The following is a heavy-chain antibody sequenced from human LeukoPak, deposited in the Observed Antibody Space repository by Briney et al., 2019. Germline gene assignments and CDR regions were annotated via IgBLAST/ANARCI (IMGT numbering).Heavy chain of an antibody. CDR2: ISYDGSNK. V-gene: IGHV3-30*18. Sequence: PGRSLRLSCAASGFTFSSYGMHWVRQAPGKGLEWVAVISYDGSNKYYADSVKGRFTISSDNSKNTLYLQMNSLRAEDTAVYYCAKESTERGYSYGYPSDYWGQGTLVTVSS. D-gene: IGHD5-18*01. J-gene: IGHJ4*02. CDR3: AKESTERGYSYGYPSDY. CDR1: GFTFSSYG.